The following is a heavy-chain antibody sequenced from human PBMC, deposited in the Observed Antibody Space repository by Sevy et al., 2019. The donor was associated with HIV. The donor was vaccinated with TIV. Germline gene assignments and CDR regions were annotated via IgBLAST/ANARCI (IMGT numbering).Heavy chain of an antibody. CDR1: GYSISSSNW. CDR2: IYYSGST. CDR3: ARTADSGSSPRYFDL. J-gene: IGHJ2*01. Sequence: SETLSLTCAVSGYSISSSNWWGWIRQPPGKGLEWIGYIYYSGSTYYNPSLKSRVTMSVDTSKNQFSLKLSSVTAVDTAVYYCARTADSGSSPRYFDLWGRCTLVTVSS. V-gene: IGHV4-28*01. D-gene: IGHD1-26*01.